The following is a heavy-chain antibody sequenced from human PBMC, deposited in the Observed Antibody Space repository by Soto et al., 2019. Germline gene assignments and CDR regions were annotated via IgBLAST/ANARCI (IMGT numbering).Heavy chain of an antibody. Sequence: ASVKVSCKASGYPFTGPYIYWVRQAPGQGLVWMGWINPSSGGTEVAEKFQGRVTVTRDTSIRTVFLELNSLTSDDTGVYFCARDFRTSSNGVDVWRQLTRVAVSS. CDR2: INPSSGGT. V-gene: IGHV1-2*02. D-gene: IGHD2-2*01. J-gene: IGHJ6*01. CDR3: ARDFRTSSNGVDV. CDR1: GYPFTGPY.